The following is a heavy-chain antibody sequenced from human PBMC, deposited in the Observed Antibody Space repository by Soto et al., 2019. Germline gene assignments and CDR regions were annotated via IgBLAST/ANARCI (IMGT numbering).Heavy chain of an antibody. Sequence: SQTLSLTCAISGDSVSSKSAAWHWIRQSPSRGLEWLGRTYYRSKWSSNYAVSVKSRITINPDTSKNQYSLQLNSVTPEDTAVYFCARGEQYSGRIFDYWGQGTLVTVSS. V-gene: IGHV6-1*01. J-gene: IGHJ4*01. CDR1: GDSVSSKSAA. CDR2: TYYRSKWSS. CDR3: ARGEQYSGRIFDY. D-gene: IGHD1-26*01.